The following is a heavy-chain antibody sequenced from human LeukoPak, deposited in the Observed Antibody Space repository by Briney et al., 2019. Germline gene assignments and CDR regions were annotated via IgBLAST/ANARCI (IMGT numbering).Heavy chain of an antibody. CDR3: ARDTNHRGLWFGESPGWFDP. Sequence: PGGSLRLSCAASGFTFSDYYMSWIRQAPGKGLEWVSYISSSSSYTNYADSAKGRFTISRDNAKNSLYLQMNSLRAEDTAVYYCARDTNHRGLWFGESPGWFDPWGQGTLVTVSS. V-gene: IGHV3-11*05. J-gene: IGHJ5*02. D-gene: IGHD3-10*01. CDR1: GFTFSDYY. CDR2: ISSSSSYT.